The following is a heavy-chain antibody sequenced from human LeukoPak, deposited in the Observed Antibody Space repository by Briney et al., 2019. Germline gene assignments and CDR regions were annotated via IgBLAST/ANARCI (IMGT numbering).Heavy chain of an antibody. CDR3: ARESDHSHYPASFAH. D-gene: IGHD4-11*01. Sequence: GGALRLSCAACGFTFSRYWMSWVRQAPGKRLEGVANINQDGSEKYYVDSVKGRFTISRDNDKNSLSLQMNRLRDEDRAVYYCARESDHSHYPASFAHWGPGSLVAVYS. CDR1: GFTFSRYW. V-gene: IGHV3-7*01. CDR2: INQDGSEK. J-gene: IGHJ4*02.